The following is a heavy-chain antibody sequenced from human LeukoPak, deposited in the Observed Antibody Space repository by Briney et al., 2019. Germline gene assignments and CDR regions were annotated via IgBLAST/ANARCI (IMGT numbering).Heavy chain of an antibody. CDR1: GGSISSGSYY. J-gene: IGHJ4*02. D-gene: IGHD5-12*01. V-gene: IGHV4-39*07. Sequence: PSETLSLTCTVSGGSISSGSYYWGWIRQPPGKGLEWIGSIYYSGSTNYNPSLKSRVTISVDTSKNQFSLKLSSVTAADTAVYYCARLRMGSGYGAFDYWGQGTLVTVSS. CDR3: ARLRMGSGYGAFDY. CDR2: IYYSGST.